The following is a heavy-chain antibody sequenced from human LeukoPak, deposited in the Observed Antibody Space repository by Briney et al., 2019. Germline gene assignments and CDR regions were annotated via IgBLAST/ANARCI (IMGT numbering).Heavy chain of an antibody. D-gene: IGHD6-6*01. CDR3: ARGGSRHISLSDFDY. CDR1: GASFSSYY. Sequence: PSETLSLTCTVSGASFSSYYWSWIRQPPGKGLEWIGYIYYSGSTNYNPSLKSRVTMSVDTSKKQFSLKLSSVTAADTAVYYCARGGSRHISLSDFDYWGQGTLVTVSS. V-gene: IGHV4-59*01. J-gene: IGHJ4*02. CDR2: IYYSGST.